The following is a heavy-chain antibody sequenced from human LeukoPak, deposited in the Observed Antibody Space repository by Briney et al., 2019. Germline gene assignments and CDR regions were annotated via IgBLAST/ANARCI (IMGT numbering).Heavy chain of an antibody. J-gene: IGHJ4*02. CDR1: GFSFSAYW. Sequence: QPGGSLRLSCAASGFSFSAYWMTWVRQAPGTGLEWVANINPAGSETYYVDPVKGRFIISRDNAKNLVYLQMNSLRAEDTAVYHCARFGYVAAVDVWGQGTPVTVSS. V-gene: IGHV3-7*01. CDR2: INPAGSET. CDR3: ARFGYVAAVDV. D-gene: IGHD2-15*01.